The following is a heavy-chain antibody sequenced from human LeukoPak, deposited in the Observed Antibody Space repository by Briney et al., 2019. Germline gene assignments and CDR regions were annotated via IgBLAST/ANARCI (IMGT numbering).Heavy chain of an antibody. CDR3: AREYSSLNSGYYMDV. CDR2: IYYSGST. D-gene: IGHD6-19*01. V-gene: IGHV4-39*07. Sequence: SETLSLTCTVSGDSISNYYWGWIRQPPGKGLEWIGSIYYSGSTYYNPSLKSRVTISVDTSKNQFSLKLSSVTAADTAVYYCAREYSSLNSGYYMDVWGKGTTVTVSS. CDR1: GDSISNYY. J-gene: IGHJ6*03.